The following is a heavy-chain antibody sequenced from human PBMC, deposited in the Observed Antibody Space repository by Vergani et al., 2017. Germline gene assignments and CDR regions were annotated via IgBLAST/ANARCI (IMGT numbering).Heavy chain of an antibody. Sequence: QVHLNEAGPGLVKPSQTLSLNCTVSGAPIPRGSFYWSWIRQPAGKGLEWIGRIHASGTKNYNPSLRSRVTLSVDTSKNQLSLKMNSMTAADTAVYYCVRDSWRSNLRGVYWFDTWGQGTLVSVSS. V-gene: IGHV4-61*02. CDR3: VRDSWRSNLRGVYWFDT. CDR2: IHASGTK. J-gene: IGHJ5*02. D-gene: IGHD3-10*01. CDR1: GAPIPRGSFY.